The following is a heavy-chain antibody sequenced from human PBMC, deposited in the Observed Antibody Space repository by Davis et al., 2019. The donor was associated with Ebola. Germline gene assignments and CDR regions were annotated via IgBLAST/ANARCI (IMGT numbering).Heavy chain of an antibody. D-gene: IGHD6-19*01. V-gene: IGHV3-9*01. J-gene: IGHJ4*02. CDR3: AKVHTKYSSGWYGGGFDY. CDR1: GFTFDDYA. Sequence: SLKISCAASGFTFDDYAMHWVRQAPGKGLEWVSGISWNSGSIGYADSVKGRLTISRDNAKNSLYLQMNSLRAEDTALYYCAKVHTKYSSGWYGGGFDYWGQGTLVTVSS. CDR2: ISWNSGSI.